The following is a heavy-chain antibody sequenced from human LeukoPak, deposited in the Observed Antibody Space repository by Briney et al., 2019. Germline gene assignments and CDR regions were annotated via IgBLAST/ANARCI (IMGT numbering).Heavy chain of an antibody. V-gene: IGHV4-59*08. J-gene: IGHJ5*02. CDR1: GGSISTYY. CDR3: ARPATGFSRGWFDP. D-gene: IGHD1-14*01. Sequence: SETLSLTCTVSGGSISTYYWSWIRQPPGKGLEWIGYIHYSGTTNYNPSLKNRVTISLDTSKNQFSLNLSSVTAADTAVYYCARPATGFSRGWFDPWGQGTLVTVSS. CDR2: IHYSGTT.